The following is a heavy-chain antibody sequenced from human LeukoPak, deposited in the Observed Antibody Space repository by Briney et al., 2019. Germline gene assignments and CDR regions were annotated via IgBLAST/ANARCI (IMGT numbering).Heavy chain of an antibody. V-gene: IGHV5-51*01. CDR1: GYSFTSYW. CDR2: IYPGDSDT. Sequence: GESLKISCKGAGYSFTSYWISWVRQMPAKGLEWIGIIYPGDSDTRYSPSFQGQVTISADKSISTAYLQWSSLKASDTAMYYCARLLTDILTGYYPYCFDYWGQGTLVTVSS. D-gene: IGHD3-9*01. J-gene: IGHJ4*02. CDR3: ARLLTDILTGYYPYCFDY.